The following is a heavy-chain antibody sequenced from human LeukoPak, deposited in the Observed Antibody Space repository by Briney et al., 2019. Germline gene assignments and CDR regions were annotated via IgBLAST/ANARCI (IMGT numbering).Heavy chain of an antibody. CDR1: GFTFSSYS. V-gene: IGHV3-48*01. Sequence: PGGSLRLSCAASGFTFSSYSMNWVRQAPGKGLEWVSYISSSSSTIYYADSVKGRFTISRDNAKNSLYLQMNSLRAEDTAVYYCARDFLADFWSGYPLFYYYGMDVWGQGTTVTVSS. J-gene: IGHJ6*02. CDR2: ISSSSSTI. D-gene: IGHD3-3*01. CDR3: ARDFLADFWSGYPLFYYYGMDV.